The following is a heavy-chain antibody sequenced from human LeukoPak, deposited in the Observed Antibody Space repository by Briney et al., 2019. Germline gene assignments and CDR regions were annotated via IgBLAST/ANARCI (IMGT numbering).Heavy chain of an antibody. CDR2: ISWNSGSI. J-gene: IGHJ6*02. CDR1: GFTFDDYA. V-gene: IGHV3-9*01. D-gene: IGHD3-10*01. CDR3: AKDKRALFAAGSYGSGSLYYYGMDV. Sequence: GGSLRLSCAASGFTFDDYAMHWVRQAPGKGLEWVSGISWNSGSIGYADSVKGRFTISRDNAKNSLYLQMNSLRAEDTALYYCAKDKRALFAAGSYGSGSLYYYGMDVWGQGTTVTVSS.